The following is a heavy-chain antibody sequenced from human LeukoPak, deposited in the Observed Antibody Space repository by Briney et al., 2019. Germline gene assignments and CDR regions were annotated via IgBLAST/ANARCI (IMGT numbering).Heavy chain of an antibody. CDR3: ARGAVGATTRFDY. Sequence: SETLSLTCTVSGGSITGGIYCWNWIRQPAGKGLEWIGRIYSSGSTNYSPSLKGRVTISIDTSKNQFSLKLSSVTAADTAVYYCARGAVGATTRFDYWGQGTLVTVSS. CDR1: GGSITGGIYC. D-gene: IGHD1-26*01. J-gene: IGHJ4*02. V-gene: IGHV4-61*02. CDR2: IYSSGST.